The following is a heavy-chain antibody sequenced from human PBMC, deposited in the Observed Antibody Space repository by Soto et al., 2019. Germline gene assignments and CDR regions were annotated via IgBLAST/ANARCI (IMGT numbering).Heavy chain of an antibody. D-gene: IGHD6-19*01. Sequence: ASVTVSCMASGYTFTSYAMHWVRQAPGQRLEWMGWMNADNGNTKYAQKFQGRVTMTRNTSISTAYMELSSLRSEDTAVYYRARGGPAYSSGWYKLQYNWFDPWGQGTLVTVSS. J-gene: IGHJ5*02. CDR2: MNADNGNT. CDR3: ARGGPAYSSGWYKLQYNWFDP. CDR1: GYTFTSYA. V-gene: IGHV1-3*01.